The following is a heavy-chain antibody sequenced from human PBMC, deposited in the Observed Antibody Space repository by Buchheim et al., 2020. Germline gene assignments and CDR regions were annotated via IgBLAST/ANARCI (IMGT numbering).Heavy chain of an antibody. CDR2: ISSSSSYI. CDR3: ARDLTRDGYNDEYFQH. Sequence: EVQLVESGGGLVKPGGSLRLSCAASGFTFSSYSMNWVRQAPGKGLEWVSSISSSSSYIYYADSVKGRFTISRDNAKNSLYLQMNSLRAEDTAVYYCARDLTRDGYNDEYFQHWGQGTL. V-gene: IGHV3-21*01. J-gene: IGHJ1*01. D-gene: IGHD5-24*01. CDR1: GFTFSSYS.